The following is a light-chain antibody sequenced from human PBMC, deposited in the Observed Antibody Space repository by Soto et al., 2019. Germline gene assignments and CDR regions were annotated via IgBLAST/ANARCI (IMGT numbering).Light chain of an antibody. V-gene: IGKV1-5*01. CDR1: QSISSW. Sequence: RMSLSLSIVSAIVGDRVTITCRTSQSISSWLAWYQQKPGKAPKLLIYDASSLESGVPSRFSGSGSGTEFTLTISSLQPEDFATYYCQQYNSYPWPFGQGAKVAI. J-gene: IGKJ1*01. CDR3: QQYNSYPWP. CDR2: DAS.